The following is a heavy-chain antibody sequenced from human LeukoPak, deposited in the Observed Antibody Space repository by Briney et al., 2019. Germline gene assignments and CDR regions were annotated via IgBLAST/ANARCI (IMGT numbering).Heavy chain of an antibody. CDR3: AKDPGDSSTFWNWFDP. CDR2: ISGSGDTT. V-gene: IGHV3-23*01. CDR1: GFTFRTYA. J-gene: IGHJ5*02. D-gene: IGHD6-13*01. Sequence: GGSLRLSCAASGFTFRTYAMSWVRQAPTKGLEWDSGISGSGDTTYVDSVKGRFTISRDNSKNTLYLHMDSLRAEDTAIYYCAKDPGDSSTFWNWFDPWGQGTLVAVSS.